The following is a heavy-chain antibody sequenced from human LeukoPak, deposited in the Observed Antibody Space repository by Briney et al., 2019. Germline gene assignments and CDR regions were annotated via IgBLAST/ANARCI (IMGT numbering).Heavy chain of an antibody. CDR1: GFTFSSYA. D-gene: IGHD3-3*01. J-gene: IGHJ3*02. V-gene: IGHV3-7*01. CDR2: IKQDGSEK. CDR3: ARVGDYDFSQDLSDAFDI. Sequence: SLRLSCAASGFTFSSYAMHWVRQAPGKGLEWVANIKQDGSEKYYVDSVKGRFTISRDNAKNSLYLQMNSLRAEDTAVYYCARVGDYDFSQDLSDAFDIWGQGTMVTVSS.